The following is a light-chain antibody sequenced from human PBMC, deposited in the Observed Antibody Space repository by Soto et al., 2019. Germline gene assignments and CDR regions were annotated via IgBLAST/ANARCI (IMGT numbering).Light chain of an antibody. CDR1: QGISTY. Sequence: DIHMTQSPSSLSASVGDRVTIACRASQGISTYLAWYQQKPGKVPKLLIYAASTLQSGVPSRYSGSRSGTDFNLTISSVQPEDVATYYCQKDNSSSLTFVGGTKVEIK. CDR2: AAS. CDR3: QKDNSSSLT. J-gene: IGKJ4*01. V-gene: IGKV1-27*01.